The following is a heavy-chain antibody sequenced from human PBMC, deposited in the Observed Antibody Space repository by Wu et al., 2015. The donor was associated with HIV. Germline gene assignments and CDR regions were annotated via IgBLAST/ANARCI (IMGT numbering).Heavy chain of an antibody. D-gene: IGHD1-26*01. CDR2: INPNSGGT. CDR1: GYTFTGHY. CDR3: ARGRILPDILGANEYFQH. Sequence: QVQLVQSGAEVKKPGASVKVSCKASGYTFTGHYMHWVRQAPGQGLEWMGWINPNSGGTNFAQKFQGRVTMARDTSISTAYLEVSRLKSDDTAVYYCARGRILPDILGANEYFQHWGQAPWSPSPQ. V-gene: IGHV1-2*02. J-gene: IGHJ1*01.